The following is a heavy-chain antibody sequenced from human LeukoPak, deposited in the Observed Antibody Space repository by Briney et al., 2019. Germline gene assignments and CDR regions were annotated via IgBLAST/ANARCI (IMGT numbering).Heavy chain of an antibody. D-gene: IGHD3-22*01. CDR3: AGASYDSSGVH. J-gene: IGHJ4*02. V-gene: IGHV4-59*01. Sequence: SETLSLTCTVSGGSISSYYWSWIRQPPGKGLEWIGYIYYSGSTNYNPSLKGRVTISVDTSKNQFSLKLSSVTAADTAVYYCAGASYDSSGVHWGQGTLVTVSS. CDR2: IYYSGST. CDR1: GGSISSYY.